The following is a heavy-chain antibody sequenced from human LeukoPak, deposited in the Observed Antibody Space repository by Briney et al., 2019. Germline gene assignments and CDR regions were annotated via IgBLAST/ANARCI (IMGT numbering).Heavy chain of an antibody. CDR3: ARGQWQIDY. V-gene: IGHV4-4*07. CDR2: IDTSGST. D-gene: IGHD6-19*01. J-gene: IGHJ4*02. CDR1: GVSINNYY. Sequence: SETLSLTCTISGVSINNYYWTWIRRPAGRGLEWIGRIDTSGSTNYNPSLKSRVTMSSDTSNNQFSLNLMSVTATDTAVYYCARGQWQIDYWGQGILVTVSP.